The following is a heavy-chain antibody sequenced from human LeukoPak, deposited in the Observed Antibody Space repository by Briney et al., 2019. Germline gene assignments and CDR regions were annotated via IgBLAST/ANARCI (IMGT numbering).Heavy chain of an antibody. V-gene: IGHV4-39*01. CDR2: IYYSGST. D-gene: IGHD3-10*01. J-gene: IGHJ4*02. Sequence: SETLSLTCTVSGGSISSSNYYWGWIRQPPGKGLEWIGSIYYSGSTYYNPSLKSRVTISVDTSKNQFSLKLSSVTAADTAVYYCARHRSFMVRGAGFDYWGQGTLVTVSS. CDR3: ARHRSFMVRGAGFDY. CDR1: GGSISSSNYY.